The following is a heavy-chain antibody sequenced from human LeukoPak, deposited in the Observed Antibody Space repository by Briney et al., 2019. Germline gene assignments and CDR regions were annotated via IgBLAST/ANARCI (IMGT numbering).Heavy chain of an antibody. CDR3: AKVEVTMVRGVIINEYYFDY. Sequence: PGGSLRLSCAASGFTFSSYAMSWVRQAPGKGLEWVSAISGSGGSTYYADSVKGRFTISRDNSKNTLYLQMNSLRAEDTAVYYCAKVEVTMVRGVIINEYYFDYWGQGTPVTVSS. D-gene: IGHD3-10*01. CDR1: GFTFSSYA. CDR2: ISGSGGST. V-gene: IGHV3-23*01. J-gene: IGHJ4*02.